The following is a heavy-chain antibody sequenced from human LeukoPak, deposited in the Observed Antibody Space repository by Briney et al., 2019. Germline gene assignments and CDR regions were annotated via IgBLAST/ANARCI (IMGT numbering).Heavy chain of an antibody. CDR2: ISADGGST. CDR3: AKESGKFDY. J-gene: IGHJ4*02. V-gene: IGHV3-43*02. CDR1: GLTFHDYA. Sequence: GGSLTLSRVASGLTFHDYAMHWVRQAPGKGLEWVSLISADGGSTFYADSVRGRFSISRDNSKNSLYLQMNSLRTEDTAMYYCAKESGKFDYWGQGTLVAVSA.